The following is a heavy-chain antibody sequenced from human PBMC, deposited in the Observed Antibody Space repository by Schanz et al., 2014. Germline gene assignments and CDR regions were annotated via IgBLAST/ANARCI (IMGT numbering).Heavy chain of an antibody. Sequence: QMQLQESGPGLVKPSETLSLTCTVSGGSINSYYWNWIRQSPGRGLEWIGFVFYSGTTNYNPSLGGGFTLSIDTSKNPFSLKLTSVTAADTAVYYCAREWSSFDYWGQGTLVTVSS. J-gene: IGHJ4*02. V-gene: IGHV4-59*12. D-gene: IGHD2-8*01. CDR1: GGSINSYY. CDR3: AREWSSFDY. CDR2: VFYSGTT.